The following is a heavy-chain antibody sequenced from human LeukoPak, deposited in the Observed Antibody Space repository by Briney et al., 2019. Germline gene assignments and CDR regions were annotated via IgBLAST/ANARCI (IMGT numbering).Heavy chain of an antibody. CDR1: GGSISSSSYY. J-gene: IGHJ3*02. CDR3: ARDEFRGYGRGDAFDI. V-gene: IGHV4-30-4*01. Sequence: SETLSLTCTVSGGSISSSSYYWSWIRQPPGKGLEWIGYIYNSGSTYYNPSFKSRVIISVDTSKNQFSLKLSSVTAADTAVYYCARDEFRGYGRGDAFDIWGQGTMVTVSS. D-gene: IGHD5-12*01. CDR2: IYNSGST.